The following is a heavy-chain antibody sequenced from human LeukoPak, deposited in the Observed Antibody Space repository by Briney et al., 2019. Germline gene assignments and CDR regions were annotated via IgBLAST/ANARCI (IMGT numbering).Heavy chain of an antibody. J-gene: IGHJ4*02. CDR1: GYTFTSYG. CDR3: ARDKRNGIAAAGTLFDY. V-gene: IGHV1-18*01. D-gene: IGHD6-13*01. Sequence: GASVKVSCKASGYTFTSYGISWVRQAPGQGLEWMGWIGAYNGNTNYAQKLQGRVTMTTDTSTSTAYMELRSLRSDDTAVYYCARDKRNGIAAAGTLFDYWGQGTLVTVSS. CDR2: IGAYNGNT.